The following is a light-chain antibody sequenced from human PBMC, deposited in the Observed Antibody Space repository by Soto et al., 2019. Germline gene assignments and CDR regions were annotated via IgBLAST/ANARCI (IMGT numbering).Light chain of an antibody. Sequence: EIVMTQSPATLSLSPGERATLSCRASQSIRRNLAWYQQKPGQAPRLLMYGASNRATGIPARFNGSGSGTEFTLTINSLQSEDFAVYYCQHYNNWPPWTFGQGTKVEIK. V-gene: IGKV3-15*01. CDR3: QHYNNWPPWT. CDR1: QSIRRN. J-gene: IGKJ1*01. CDR2: GAS.